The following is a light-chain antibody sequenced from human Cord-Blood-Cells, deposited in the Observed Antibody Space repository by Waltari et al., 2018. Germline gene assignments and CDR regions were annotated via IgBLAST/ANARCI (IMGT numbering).Light chain of an antibody. CDR1: SSDVGGYTY. V-gene: IGLV2-14*03. J-gene: IGLJ3*02. CDR3: SSYTSSSTRV. Sequence: QSALTQPASVSGSPGQSITTSCTGTSSDVGGYTYVSWYQQHPGKAPKLMIYDVSNRPSGVANRFSGSKSGNTASLTISGLQAEDEADYYCSSYTSSSTRVFGGGTKLTVL. CDR2: DVS.